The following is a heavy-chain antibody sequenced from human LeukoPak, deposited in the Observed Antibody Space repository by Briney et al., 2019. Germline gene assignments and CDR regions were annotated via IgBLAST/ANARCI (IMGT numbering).Heavy chain of an antibody. V-gene: IGHV1-69*04. CDR1: GGTFSSYA. D-gene: IGHD4-11*01. Sequence: ASVKVSCKASGGTFSSYAISWVRQAPGQGLEWMGRIIPILGIANYAQRFQGRVTLTADKSTSTAYMELSSLRSEDTAVYSCARARVTTVWTHPPDWFDPWGQGTLVTVSS. J-gene: IGHJ5*02. CDR2: IIPILGIA. CDR3: ARARVTTVWTHPPDWFDP.